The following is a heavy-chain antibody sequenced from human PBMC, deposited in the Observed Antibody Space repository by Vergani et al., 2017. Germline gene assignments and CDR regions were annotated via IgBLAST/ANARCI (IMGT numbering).Heavy chain of an antibody. CDR2: IDPSDSYT. CDR1: GYIFTSYC. J-gene: IGHJ6*02. V-gene: IGHV5-10-1*01. Sequence: EVQLVQSGAEVKKSGESLRISCKGSGYIFTSYCISWVRQMPGKGLEWMGRIDPSDSYTNYSPSVQGHVTISADKSISTAYLQWSSLKASDTAMYYCARQVAVAXKWWGPYYYYGMDVWCQGTTVTVSS. D-gene: IGHD6-19*01. CDR3: ARQVAVAXKWWGPYYYYGMDV.